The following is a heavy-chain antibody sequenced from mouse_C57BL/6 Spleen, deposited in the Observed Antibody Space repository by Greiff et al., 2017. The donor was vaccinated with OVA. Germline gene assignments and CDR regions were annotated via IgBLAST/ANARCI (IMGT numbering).Heavy chain of an antibody. V-gene: IGHV1-81*01. CDR3: AIPLYGNYESWFAY. CDR2: IYPRSGNT. Sequence: QVQLKESGAELARPGASVKLSCKASGYTFTSYGISWVKQRTGQGLEWIGEIYPRSGNTYYNEKFKGKATLTADKSSSTAYMELRSLTSEDSAVYFGAIPLYGNYESWFAYWGQGTLVTVSA. D-gene: IGHD2-1*01. J-gene: IGHJ3*01. CDR1: GYTFTSYG.